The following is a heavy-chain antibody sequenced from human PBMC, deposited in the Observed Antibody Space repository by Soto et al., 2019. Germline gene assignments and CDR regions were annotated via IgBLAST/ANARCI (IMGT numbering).Heavy chain of an antibody. Sequence: QVQLVESGGGVVQPGRSLRLSCAVSGFTVSTYGMHWVRQAPGKGLEWVAVISRDGGTKYYADSVKGRFTISRDNSRHTLFLEMNSLRGDDMAVYYCTGEVASGYWGQGTLVTVSS. J-gene: IGHJ4*02. D-gene: IGHD2-8*02. CDR3: TGEVASGY. CDR1: GFTVSTYG. CDR2: ISRDGGTK. V-gene: IGHV3-30*03.